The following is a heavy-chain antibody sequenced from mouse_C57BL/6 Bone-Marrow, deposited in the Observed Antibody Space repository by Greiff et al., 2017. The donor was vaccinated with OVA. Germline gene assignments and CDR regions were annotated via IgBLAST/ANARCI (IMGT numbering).Heavy chain of an antibody. V-gene: IGHV1-59*01. CDR1: GYTFTNYW. CDR2: IDPSDSYI. CDR3: APYGSKLSLHY. J-gene: IGHJ2*02. Sequence: QVQLQQPGAELVRPGTSVKLSCKASGYTFTNYWMHWVKQRPGQGLEWIGVIDPSDSYINYNQKFKGRATLTVDTSSSTANMHLSSLTSKDSAAYYYAPYGSKLSLHYWGRGTSLTVTS. D-gene: IGHD1-1*01.